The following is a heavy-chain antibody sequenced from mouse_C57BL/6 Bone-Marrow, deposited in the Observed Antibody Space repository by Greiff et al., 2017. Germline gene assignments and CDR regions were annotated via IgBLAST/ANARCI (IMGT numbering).Heavy chain of an antibody. Sequence: VQLQQSDAELVTPGASVKISCKVSGYTFTDHTIHWMKQRPEQGLEWIGYIYPRDGSTKYNEKFKGKATLTADKSSSTAYMQLNSLTSEDSAVYFCARPSYYGSRDWYFDVWGTGTTVTVSS. CDR3: ARPSYYGSRDWYFDV. J-gene: IGHJ1*03. CDR1: GYTFTDHT. CDR2: IYPRDGST. V-gene: IGHV1-78*01. D-gene: IGHD1-1*01.